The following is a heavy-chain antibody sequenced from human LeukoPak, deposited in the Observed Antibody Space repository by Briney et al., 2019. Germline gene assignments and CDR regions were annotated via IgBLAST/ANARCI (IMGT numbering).Heavy chain of an antibody. D-gene: IGHD3-10*01. Sequence: GGSLRLSCAASGSTFSSFNMNWVRQAPGKGLEWISSILRNSKTIYYADSVKGRFTISRDNDKNSLYLQMDNLRDEDTALYYCARGVLFDYWGRGSLVTVSS. CDR3: ARGVLFDY. J-gene: IGHJ4*02. V-gene: IGHV3-48*02. CDR1: GSTFSSFN. CDR2: ILRNSKTI.